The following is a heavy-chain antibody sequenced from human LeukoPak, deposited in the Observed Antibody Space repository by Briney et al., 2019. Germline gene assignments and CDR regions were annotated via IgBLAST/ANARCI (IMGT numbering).Heavy chain of an antibody. J-gene: IGHJ5*02. V-gene: IGHV3-11*04. D-gene: IGHD3-10*01. CDR1: GFTFSDXY. CDR2: IVSDVRTT. CDR3: VKEYFGKLDP. Sequence: GFTFSDXYMGWVRQDPGKGVDWFSYIVSDVRTTYYADSVKRRFTISSDNANNSLSLQTNSLRVEDTAVYYCVKEYFGKLDPWGQGTLVAVSS.